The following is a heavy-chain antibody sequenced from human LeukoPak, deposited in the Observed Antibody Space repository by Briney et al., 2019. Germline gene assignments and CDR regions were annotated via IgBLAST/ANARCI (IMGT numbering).Heavy chain of an antibody. CDR1: GYIFTSYG. Sequence: ASVKVSCKASGYIFTSYGISWVRQAPGQGLEWMGWSSTYNGNTNYAQKFQGRVTMTADTSTSTVYMELRSLRSDDTAVYYCARESSSFYRDYWGQGTSVTVSS. CDR2: SSTYNGNT. CDR3: ARESSSFYRDY. D-gene: IGHD6-6*01. V-gene: IGHV1-18*01. J-gene: IGHJ4*02.